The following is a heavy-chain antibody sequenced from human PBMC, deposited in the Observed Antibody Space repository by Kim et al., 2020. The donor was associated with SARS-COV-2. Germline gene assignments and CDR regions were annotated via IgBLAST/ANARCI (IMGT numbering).Heavy chain of an antibody. D-gene: IGHD3-22*01. V-gene: IGHV4-31*03. CDR2: IYYSGST. CDR3: ARTRITMIVVVTHFDY. Sequence: SETLSLTCTVSGGSISSGGYYWSWIRQHPGKGLEWIGYIYYSGSTYYNPTLKSRVTISVDTSKNQFSLKLSSVTAADTAVYYCARTRITMIVVVTHFDYWGQGTLVTVSS. CDR1: GGSISSGGYY. J-gene: IGHJ4*02.